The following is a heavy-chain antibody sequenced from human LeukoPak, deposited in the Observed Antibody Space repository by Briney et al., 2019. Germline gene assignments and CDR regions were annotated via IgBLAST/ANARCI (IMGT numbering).Heavy chain of an antibody. CDR1: GYTFTGNH. CDR3: ASGMDSSIWYEEYFQH. D-gene: IGHD6-13*01. J-gene: IGHJ1*01. CDR2: INPNSGGT. Sequence: ASVKVSCKASGYTFTGNHMHWVRQAPGQGLEWMGWINPNSGGTNYAQKFQGRVIMTRDTSISTAYMELSRLRSDDTAVFYCASGMDSSIWYEEYFQHWGQGTLVTVSS. V-gene: IGHV1-2*02.